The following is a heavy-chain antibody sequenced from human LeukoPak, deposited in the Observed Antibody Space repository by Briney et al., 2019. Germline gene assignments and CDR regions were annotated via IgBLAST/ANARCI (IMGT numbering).Heavy chain of an antibody. CDR2: ISSISRVI. Sequence: GGSLRLSCAASGFTVSSNYMSWVRQAPGKGPEWISYISSISRVIYYADSVKGRFTISRDNAKNSLSLQMNSLRAEDTAVYYCVREESESYPFDSWGQGTLVIVSS. J-gene: IGHJ4*02. D-gene: IGHD1-26*01. CDR1: GFTVSSNY. CDR3: VREESESYPFDS. V-gene: IGHV3-48*01.